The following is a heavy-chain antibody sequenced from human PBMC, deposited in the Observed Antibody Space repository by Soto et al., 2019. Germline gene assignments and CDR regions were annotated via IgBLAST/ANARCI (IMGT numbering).Heavy chain of an antibody. D-gene: IGHD7-27*01. Sequence: GGSLRLSCAASGFTFSSYDMHWVRQATGKGLEWVSAIGTAGDPYYPGSVKGRFTISRENAKNSLYLQMNSLRAGDTAVYYCARATGDPSYWYFDLWGRGTLVTVSS. J-gene: IGHJ2*01. CDR2: IGTAGDP. CDR1: GFTFSSYD. CDR3: ARATGDPSYWYFDL. V-gene: IGHV3-13*05.